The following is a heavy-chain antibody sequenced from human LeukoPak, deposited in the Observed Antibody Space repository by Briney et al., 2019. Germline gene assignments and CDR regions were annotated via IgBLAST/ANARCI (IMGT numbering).Heavy chain of an antibody. D-gene: IGHD3-22*01. V-gene: IGHV4-39*07. CDR2: IYYSGLT. CDR3: ARGRYYYDSSGYPFDY. Sequence: SETLSLTCTVSGGSISSSTYYWGWIRQPPGKGLEWIGSIYYSGLTYYNPSLKSRVTISVDTSKNQFSLKLSSVTAADTAVYYCARGRYYYDSSGYPFDYWGQGTLVTVSS. J-gene: IGHJ4*02. CDR1: GGSISSSTYY.